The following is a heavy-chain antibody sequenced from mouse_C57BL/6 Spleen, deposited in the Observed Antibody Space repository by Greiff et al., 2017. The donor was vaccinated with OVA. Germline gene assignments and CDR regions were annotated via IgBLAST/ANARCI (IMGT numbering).Heavy chain of an antibody. CDR3: AREYDGYYAGFDY. CDR2: IYPSDSET. V-gene: IGHV1-61*01. Sequence: VQLQQSGAELVRPGSSVKLSCKASGYTFTSYWMDWVKQRPGQGLEWIGNIYPSDSETHYNQKFKDKATLTVDKSSSTAYMQLSSLTSEDSAVYYCAREYDGYYAGFDYWGQGTTLTVSS. J-gene: IGHJ2*01. D-gene: IGHD2-3*01. CDR1: GYTFTSYW.